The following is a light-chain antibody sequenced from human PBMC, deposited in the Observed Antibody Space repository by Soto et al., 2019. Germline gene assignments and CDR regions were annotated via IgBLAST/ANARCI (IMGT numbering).Light chain of an antibody. CDR1: QTISSNY. V-gene: IGKV3-20*01. J-gene: IGKJ3*01. Sequence: EIVLTQSPGTLSLSPGERVTLSCRASQTISSNYLAWYQQKPGQAPRLLIYGASFRATGIPDRFSGSGSGTDITLTISRLEPEDFGVYYCQQYGRSPPGFTFGPGTKVDIK. CDR3: QQYGRSPPGFT. CDR2: GAS.